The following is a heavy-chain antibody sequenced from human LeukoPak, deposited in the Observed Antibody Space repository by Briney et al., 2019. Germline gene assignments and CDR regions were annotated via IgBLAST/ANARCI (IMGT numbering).Heavy chain of an antibody. J-gene: IGHJ6*02. CDR1: GYIFSSHG. D-gene: IGHD3-10*01. CDR3: ARDGNESGSGTFYSIGMDV. CDR2: ITTYKGNM. V-gene: IGHV1-18*01. Sequence: ASVTVSCKASGYIFSSHGISWVRQAPGEGLEWMGWITTYKGNMAYAPKFQGRVTMTTDTSTSTAYMELRSLRSDDTAVYYCARDGNESGSGTFYSIGMDVWGHGTTVTVSS.